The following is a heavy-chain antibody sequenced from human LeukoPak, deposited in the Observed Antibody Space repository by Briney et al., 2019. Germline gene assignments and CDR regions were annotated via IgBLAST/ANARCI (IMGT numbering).Heavy chain of an antibody. CDR2: IKQDGSEK. CDR3: ARGGAPYCSSTSCYEDRFDP. V-gene: IGHV3-7*05. D-gene: IGHD2-2*01. Sequence: GGSLRLSCAASGFTFSNYWMSWVRQAPGKGLEWVANIKQDGSEKYYVDSVKGRFTISRDNAKNSLYLQMISLRVEDTAVYYCARGGAPYCSSTSCYEDRFDPWGQGTLVTVSS. J-gene: IGHJ5*02. CDR1: GFTFSNYW.